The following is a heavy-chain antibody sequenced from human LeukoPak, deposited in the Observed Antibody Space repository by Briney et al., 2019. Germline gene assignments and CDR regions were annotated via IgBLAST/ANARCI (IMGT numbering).Heavy chain of an antibody. Sequence: ASVKVSCKASGYTFTSYDINWVRQAPGQGLEWMGWISAYNGNTNYAQKLQGRVTMTTDTSTSTAYMELRSLRSDDTAVYYCARHRGITIFGVVMENWFDPWGQGTLVTVSS. CDR1: GYTFTSYD. V-gene: IGHV1-18*01. CDR2: ISAYNGNT. CDR3: ARHRGITIFGVVMENWFDP. D-gene: IGHD3-3*01. J-gene: IGHJ5*02.